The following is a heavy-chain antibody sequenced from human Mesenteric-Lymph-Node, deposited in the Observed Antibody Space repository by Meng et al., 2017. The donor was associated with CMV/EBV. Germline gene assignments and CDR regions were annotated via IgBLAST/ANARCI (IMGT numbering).Heavy chain of an antibody. D-gene: IGHD3-10*01. CDR3: VSLFRGGSGRGY. Sequence: CSVAGDSVSRDISHWGWVRRPPGKELECIAYPYETRSFTKKSPLKSRVTMSVDTSKNQLSLRLTSVTAADTAVYYCVSLFRGGSGRGYWGQGTLVTVSS. CDR2: PYETRSF. CDR1: GDSVSRDISH. V-gene: IGHV4-61*01. J-gene: IGHJ4*02.